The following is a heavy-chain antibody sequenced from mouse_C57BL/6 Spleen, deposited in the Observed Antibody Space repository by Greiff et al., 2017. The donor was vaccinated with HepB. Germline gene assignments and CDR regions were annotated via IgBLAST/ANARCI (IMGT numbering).Heavy chain of an antibody. CDR2: INPNYGTT. D-gene: IGHD2-4*01. V-gene: IGHV1-39*01. J-gene: IGHJ4*01. CDR1: GYSFTDYN. CDR3: ARRGDYDPYYYAMDY. Sequence: EVKLQESGPELVKPGASVKISCKASGYSFTDYNMNWVKQSNGKSLEWIGVINPNYGTTSYNQKFKGKATLTVDQSSSTAYMQLNSLTSEDSAVYYCARRGDYDPYYYAMDYWGQGTSVTVSS.